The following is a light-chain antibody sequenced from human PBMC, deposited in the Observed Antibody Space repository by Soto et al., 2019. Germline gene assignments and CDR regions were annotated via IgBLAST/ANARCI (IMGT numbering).Light chain of an antibody. V-gene: IGKV1-39*01. CDR2: GAS. CDR3: QQSYRSPYT. CDR1: QSINIY. Sequence: IQLTQSPSSLSASVGDRVTVTCRASQSINIYLNWYQQKPAKAPTLLIYGASTLQSGVPSRFSGGGSRTDFTLTISSLQTEDFATYYCQQSYRSPYTVGQGTKLEI. J-gene: IGKJ2*01.